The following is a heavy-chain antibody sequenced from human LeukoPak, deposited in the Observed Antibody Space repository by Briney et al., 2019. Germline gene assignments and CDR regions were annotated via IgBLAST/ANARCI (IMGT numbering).Heavy chain of an antibody. D-gene: IGHD3-9*01. V-gene: IGHV3-72*01. CDR3: ARVAHFDRGMDV. J-gene: IGHJ6*02. CDR1: GFTFSDHY. Sequence: GGSLRLSCAASGFTFSDHYMDWVRQAPGKGLEWVGRTRNKANSYTTEYAASVKGRFTISRDDSKNSLYLQMNSLKTEDTAVYYCARVAHFDRGMDVWGQGTTVTVSS. CDR2: TRNKANSYTT.